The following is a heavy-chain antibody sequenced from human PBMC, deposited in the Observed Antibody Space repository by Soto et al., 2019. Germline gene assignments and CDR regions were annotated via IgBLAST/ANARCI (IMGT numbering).Heavy chain of an antibody. CDR3: ARDLLSGANYYAH. V-gene: IGHV3-21*04. CDR2: ISYTGDFI. Sequence: DVQLVESGGGLVKPGGSLRLSCAASGFTFSDYAMNWVRQAPGKGLERVSSISYTGDFIYYADSVKGRFTISRDNAKNALYLQMTGLRGDDTAVYYCARDLLSGANYYAHWGQGTLVTVSS. D-gene: IGHD6-19*01. CDR1: GFTFSDYA. J-gene: IGHJ4*02.